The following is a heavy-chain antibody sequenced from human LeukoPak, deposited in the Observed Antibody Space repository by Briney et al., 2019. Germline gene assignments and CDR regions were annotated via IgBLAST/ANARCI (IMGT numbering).Heavy chain of an antibody. V-gene: IGHV3-30-3*01. D-gene: IGHD4-11*01. CDR1: GFTFSSYT. CDR3: ARDTVQNYYGMDV. J-gene: IGHJ6*02. Sequence: GGSLRLSCAASGFTFSSYTMHWVRQAPGKGLEWVAVMSSDGNNKYYADSVKGRYTISRDNAKNSLYLQMNSLRAEDTAVYYCARDTVQNYYGMDVWGQGTTVTVSS. CDR2: MSSDGNNK.